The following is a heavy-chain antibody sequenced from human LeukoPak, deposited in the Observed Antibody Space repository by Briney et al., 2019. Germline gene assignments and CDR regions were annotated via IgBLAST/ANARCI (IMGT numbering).Heavy chain of an antibody. Sequence: PGGSLRLSCAASGFTFSSYSMNWVRQAPGKGLEWVSSISSSSSYIYYADSVKGRFTISRDNAKNSLYLQMNSLRAEDTAVYYCASLYGSYYDFWSGDYRGQGTLVTVSS. CDR1: GFTFSSYS. CDR3: ASLYGSYYDFWSGDY. J-gene: IGHJ4*02. V-gene: IGHV3-21*01. D-gene: IGHD3-3*01. CDR2: ISSSSSYI.